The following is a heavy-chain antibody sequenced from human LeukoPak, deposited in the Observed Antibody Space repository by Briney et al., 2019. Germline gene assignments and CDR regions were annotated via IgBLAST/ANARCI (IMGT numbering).Heavy chain of an antibody. CDR2: IYYSGST. CDR3: ARDSSGWTKPSH. J-gene: IGHJ4*02. Sequence: SGTLPLTCTVSGDSISSGGYYWSWIRQHPGKGLEWIGYIYYSGSTYYNPSLKSRVTISVDTSKNQFSLKLSSVTAADTAVYYCARDSSGWTKPSHWGQGTLVTVSS. V-gene: IGHV4-31*03. CDR1: GDSISSGGYY. D-gene: IGHD6-19*01.